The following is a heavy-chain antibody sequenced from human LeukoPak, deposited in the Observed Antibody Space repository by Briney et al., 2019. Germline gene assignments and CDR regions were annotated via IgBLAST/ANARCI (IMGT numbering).Heavy chain of an antibody. CDR2: FGSAGDT. J-gene: IGHJ4*02. D-gene: IGHD4/OR15-4a*01. CDR1: GFTLSSYY. Sequence: GGSLRLFRAASGFTLSSYYMHWVRQATGKGLEWVTAFGSAGDTYYPGSVKGRFTISRENAKNSLYLQMNSLRAGDTAVYYCARISTSGAFDYWGQGTLVTVSS. CDR3: ARISTSGAFDY. V-gene: IGHV3-13*01.